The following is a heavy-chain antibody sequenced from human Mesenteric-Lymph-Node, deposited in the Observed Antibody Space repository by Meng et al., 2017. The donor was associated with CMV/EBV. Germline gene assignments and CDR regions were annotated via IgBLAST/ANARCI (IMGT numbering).Heavy chain of an antibody. V-gene: IGHV4-39*07. J-gene: IGHJ4*02. CDR1: GDSISSNSYF. D-gene: IGHD6-13*01. CDR3: ARGAWIYSSSWPFDY. Sequence: GSLRLSCRVSGDSISSNSYFWGWIRQPPGKGLEWIGSIYYSGSTYYNPSLKSRVTISVDTSKNQFSLKLSSVTAADTAVYYCARGAWIYSSSWPFDYWGQGTLVTVSS. CDR2: IYYSGST.